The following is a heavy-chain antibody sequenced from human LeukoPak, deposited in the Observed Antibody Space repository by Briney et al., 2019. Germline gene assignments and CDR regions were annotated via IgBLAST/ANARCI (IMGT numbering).Heavy chain of an antibody. Sequence: SXXLXLTCAVYGGSFSGYYWSWIRQPPGKGLEWIGEINHSGSTNYNPSLKRRGTISVETTKNQFSLKLSSVTAADTAVYYCARAIDFAVWGQGTLVTVSS. V-gene: IGHV4-34*01. CDR1: GGSFSGYY. D-gene: IGHD3-3*01. CDR2: INHSGST. CDR3: ARAIDFAV. J-gene: IGHJ4*02.